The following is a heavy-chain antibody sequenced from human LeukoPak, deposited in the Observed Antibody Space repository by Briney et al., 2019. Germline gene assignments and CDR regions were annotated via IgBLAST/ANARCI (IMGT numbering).Heavy chain of an antibody. D-gene: IGHD3-22*01. V-gene: IGHV3-21*01. J-gene: IGHJ4*02. CDR3: ARDPPYYDSSGYYYDY. CDR1: GFTFSTCS. CDR2: ISGSSIYI. Sequence: GGSLRLSCAASGFTFSTCSMNWVRQAPGKGLEWVSSISGSSIYIYYADSVKGRFTISRDNAKNSLYLQMNSLRAEDTAVYYCARDPPYYDSSGYYYDYWGQGTLVTVSS.